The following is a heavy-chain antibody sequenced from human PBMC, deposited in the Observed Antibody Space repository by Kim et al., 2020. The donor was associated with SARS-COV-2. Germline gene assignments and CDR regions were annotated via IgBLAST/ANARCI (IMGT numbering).Heavy chain of an antibody. CDR3: ARADIFYSWEQQLAYGYFDY. Sequence: SQTLSLTCAISGDSVSSNSAAWNWIRQSPSRGLEWLGRTYYRSKWYNDYAVSVKSRITINPDTSKNQFSLQLNSVTPEDTAVYYCARADIFYSWEQQLAYGYFDYWGQGTLVTVSS. D-gene: IGHD6-13*01. J-gene: IGHJ4*02. CDR2: TYYRSKWYN. CDR1: GDSVSSNSAA. V-gene: IGHV6-1*01.